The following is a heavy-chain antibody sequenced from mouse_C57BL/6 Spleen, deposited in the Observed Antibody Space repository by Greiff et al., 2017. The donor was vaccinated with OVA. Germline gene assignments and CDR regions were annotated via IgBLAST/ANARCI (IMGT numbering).Heavy chain of an antibody. CDR3: AREPPYSSLRDY. Sequence: VQLKESGGGLVKPGGSLKLSCAASGFTFSDYGMHWVRQAPEQGLEWVAYISSGSSTIYYADTVKGRSTISRDNAKNTRFLQMTSLRSEDTAMYFCAREPPYSSLRDYWGQGTSVTVSS. V-gene: IGHV5-17*01. CDR1: GFTFSDYG. J-gene: IGHJ4*01. CDR2: ISSGSSTI. D-gene: IGHD2-12*01.